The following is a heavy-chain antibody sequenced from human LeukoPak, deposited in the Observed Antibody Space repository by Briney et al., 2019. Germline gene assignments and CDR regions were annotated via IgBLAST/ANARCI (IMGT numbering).Heavy chain of an antibody. CDR2: FAGSDTTK. V-gene: IGHV3-48*03. CDR1: GFDFGAYE. CDR3: TTLGYHLDS. Sequence: GGSLRLSCAASGFDFGAYEMNWVRQAPGKGLEWVAYFAGSDTTKYYADSVRGRFTISRDNAKKSLYLQMNSLRAENTALYYCTTLGYHLDSWGQGTLVTVSS. D-gene: IGHD3-22*01. J-gene: IGHJ4*02.